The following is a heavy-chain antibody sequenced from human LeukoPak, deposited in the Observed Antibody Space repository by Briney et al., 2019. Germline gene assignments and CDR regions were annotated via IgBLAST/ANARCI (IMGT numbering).Heavy chain of an antibody. D-gene: IGHD4-17*01. V-gene: IGHV4-61*01. Sequence: SETLSLTCTVSGGSVSSGSYYWSWIRQPPGKGLEWIGYIYYSGSTNYNPSLKSRVTISVDTSKNQFSLKLSSVTAADTAVYYCAGTTVIARFDYWGQGTLVTVSS. J-gene: IGHJ4*02. CDR1: GGSVSSGSYY. CDR3: AGTTVIARFDY. CDR2: IYYSGST.